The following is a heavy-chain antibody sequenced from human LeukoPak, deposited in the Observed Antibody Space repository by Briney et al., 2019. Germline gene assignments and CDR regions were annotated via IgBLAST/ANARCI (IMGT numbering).Heavy chain of an antibody. CDR3: ARNTTEVVTAKWFDP. J-gene: IGHJ5*02. Sequence: SETLFLTCAVSGYSISSGDYWGWIRQPPGKGLEWIGSIYHSGSTHYNPSLKSRVTISVDTSKNQFSLKLSSVTAADTAVYYCARNTTEVVTAKWFDPWGQGTLVTVSS. V-gene: IGHV4-38-2*01. D-gene: IGHD2-21*02. CDR2: IYHSGST. CDR1: GYSISSGDY.